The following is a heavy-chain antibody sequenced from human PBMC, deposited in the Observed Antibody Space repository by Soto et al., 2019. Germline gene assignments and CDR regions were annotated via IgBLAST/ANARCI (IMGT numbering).Heavy chain of an antibody. Sequence: SETLSLTCTVSAGSISSSSYYWGWIRQPPGKGLEWIGSIYYSGSTYYNPSLKSRVTISVDTSKNQFSLKLSSVTAADTAVYYCASTKYSSSSVRYYFDSWGQGTLVTVSS. D-gene: IGHD6-6*01. CDR1: AGSISSSSYY. CDR2: IYYSGST. J-gene: IGHJ4*02. CDR3: ASTKYSSSSVRYYFDS. V-gene: IGHV4-39*01.